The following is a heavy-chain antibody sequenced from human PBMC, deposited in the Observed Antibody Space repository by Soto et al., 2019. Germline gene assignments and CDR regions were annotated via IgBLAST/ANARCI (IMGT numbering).Heavy chain of an antibody. CDR3: ARGITLPNPLDY. Sequence: QVQLVQSGAEEKKPGASVTVSCKASGYTFTSYAMHWVRQAPGQRLEWMGWINAGNGNTKYSQKFQGRVTITRDTSASTASIELSSLRSEDTAVYYCARGITLPNPLDYWGQGTLVTVSS. D-gene: IGHD1-20*01. V-gene: IGHV1-3*05. CDR1: GYTFTSYA. J-gene: IGHJ4*02. CDR2: INAGNGNT.